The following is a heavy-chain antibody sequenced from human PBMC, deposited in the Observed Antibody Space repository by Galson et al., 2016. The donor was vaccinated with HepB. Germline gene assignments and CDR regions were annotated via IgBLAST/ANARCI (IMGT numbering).Heavy chain of an antibody. V-gene: IGHV3-21*01. J-gene: IGHJ3*02. CDR2: ISSGSSYI. D-gene: IGHD6-13*01. CDR3: ARVREQQLLDAFDI. CDR1: GFTFRSNN. Sequence: SLRLSCAASGFTFRSNNMNWVRQAPGKGLEWVSSISSGSSYIYYADSVKGRFTISRDNAKNSLYLQMNSLRAEDTAVYYGARVREQQLLDAFDIWGQGTMVTVSS.